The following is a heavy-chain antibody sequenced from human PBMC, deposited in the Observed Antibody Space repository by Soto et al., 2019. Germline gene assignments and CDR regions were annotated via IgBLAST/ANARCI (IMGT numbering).Heavy chain of an antibody. V-gene: IGHV3-23*01. CDR2: ISGSGGST. CDR1: GFTFSSYA. D-gene: IGHD3-3*01. CDR3: AKPPPIFGVVIPYDALDI. J-gene: IGHJ3*02. Sequence: EVQLLESGGGLVQPGGSLRLSCAASGFTFSSYAMSWVRQAPGKGLEWVSAISGSGGSTYYADSVKGRFTISRDNSKHTLYLQMNSLSAEDTAVYYCAKPPPIFGVVIPYDALDIWGQGTMVTVSS.